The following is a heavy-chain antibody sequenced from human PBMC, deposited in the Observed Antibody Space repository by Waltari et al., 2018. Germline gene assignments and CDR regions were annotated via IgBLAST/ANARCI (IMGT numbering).Heavy chain of an antibody. CDR2: INHSGST. CDR1: GGSFSGYY. V-gene: IGHV4-34*01. Sequence: QVQLQQWGAGLLKPSETLSLTCAVYGGSFSGYYWSWIRHPPGKGLEWIGEINHSGSTNYNPSLKSRVTISVDTSKNQFSLKLSSVTAADTAVYYCARRGRDFWRRMDVWGQGTTVTVSS. J-gene: IGHJ6*02. CDR3: ARRGRDFWRRMDV. D-gene: IGHD3-3*01.